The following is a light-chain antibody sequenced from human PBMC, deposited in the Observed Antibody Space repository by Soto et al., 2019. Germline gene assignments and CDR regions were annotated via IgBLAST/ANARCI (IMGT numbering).Light chain of an antibody. V-gene: IGKV1-17*01. J-gene: IGKJ2*01. CDR2: AAS. Sequence: DIPMTQSPSSLSASVGDRVTITCRASQGIRNDLGWFQQKPGKAPKRLMYAASSLQSGVPSRFSGSGSGTEFTRTISSLQPEDFATYYCQQYKTYPPTFGQGTKLEIK. CDR3: QQYKTYPPT. CDR1: QGIRND.